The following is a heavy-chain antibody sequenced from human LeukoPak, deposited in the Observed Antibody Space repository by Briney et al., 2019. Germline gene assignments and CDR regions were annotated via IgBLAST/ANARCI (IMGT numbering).Heavy chain of an antibody. CDR3: ARRQYSSSWYFDY. CDR1: GYSISSGYY. CDR2: IYHSGST. V-gene: IGHV4-38-2*01. D-gene: IGHD6-13*01. Sequence: SETLSLTCAVSGYSISSGYYWGWIRPPPGKGLEWIGSIYHSGSTYYNPSLKSRVTISVDTSKNQFSLKLSSVTAADTAVYYCARRQYSSSWYFDYWGRGTLVTVSS. J-gene: IGHJ4*02.